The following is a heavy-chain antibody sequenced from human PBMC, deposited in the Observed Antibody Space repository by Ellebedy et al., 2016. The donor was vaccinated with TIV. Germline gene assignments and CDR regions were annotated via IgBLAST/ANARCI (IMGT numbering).Heavy chain of an antibody. V-gene: IGHV4-61*01. J-gene: IGHJ4*02. CDR1: GGSVSSGSYY. D-gene: IGHD4-17*01. Sequence: SETLSLXCTVSGGSVSSGSYYWSWIRQPPGKGLEWIGYIYYSGSTNYNPSLKSRVTISVDTSKNQFSLKLSSVTAADTAVYYCARRGATVTFDYWGQGTRVTVSS. CDR3: ARRGATVTFDY. CDR2: IYYSGST.